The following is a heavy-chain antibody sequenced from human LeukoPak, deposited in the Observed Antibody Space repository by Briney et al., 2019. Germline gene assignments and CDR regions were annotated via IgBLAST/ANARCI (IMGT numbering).Heavy chain of an antibody. CDR1: GFTFSSYS. V-gene: IGHV3-21*01. CDR2: ISSSSSYI. CDR3: ARVLDSAAGIYYFDY. Sequence: GRSLRLSCAASGFTFSSYSMNWVRQAPGKGLEWVSSISSSSSYIHYADSVKGRFTISRDNAKNSLYLQMNSLRAEDTAVYYCARVLDSAAGIYYFDYWGQGTLVTVSS. D-gene: IGHD6-13*01. J-gene: IGHJ4*02.